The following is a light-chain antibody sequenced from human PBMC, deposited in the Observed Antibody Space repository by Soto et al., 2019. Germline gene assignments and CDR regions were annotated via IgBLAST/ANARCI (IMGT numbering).Light chain of an antibody. V-gene: IGKV3-20*01. CDR1: QSVSNYY. J-gene: IGKJ3*01. CDR3: QQYGSSPFT. Sequence: EIVLTQSPGTLSLSPGERATLSCRASQSVSNYYLAWFQQKPGQAPRLLIYGASSRATGIPHRFSGSGSGKDFNLTISRLEPEDFAVYYCQQYGSSPFTFGPGTKVDIK. CDR2: GAS.